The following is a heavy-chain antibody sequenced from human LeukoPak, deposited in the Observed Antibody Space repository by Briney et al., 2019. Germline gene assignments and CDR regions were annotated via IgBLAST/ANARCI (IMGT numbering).Heavy chain of an antibody. J-gene: IGHJ6*03. Sequence: GGSLRLSCAASGFTFDDYAMHWVRQAPGKGLEWVSGISWNSGSIDYADSVKGRFTISRDNAKNSLYLQMNSLRAEDTALYYCARDRSLAFYYMDVWGKGTTVTVSS. D-gene: IGHD3-16*01. CDR1: GFTFDDYA. CDR2: ISWNSGSI. CDR3: ARDRSLAFYYMDV. V-gene: IGHV3-9*01.